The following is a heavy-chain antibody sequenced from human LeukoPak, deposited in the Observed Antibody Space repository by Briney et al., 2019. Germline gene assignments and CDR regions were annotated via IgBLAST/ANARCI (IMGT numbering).Heavy chain of an antibody. J-gene: IGHJ4*02. CDR1: GFTFSSYA. CDR2: IVGSGGNM. CDR3: AKGLTWDSTSCSD. D-gene: IGHD2-2*01. Sequence: PGGSLRLSCAASGFTFSSYAMSWVRQAPGKGLEWVSAIVGSGGNMYYADSVKGRFTISRDNFKSTLYLQMNSPRAEDTAVYYCAKGLTWDSTSCSDWGQGTLVTASS. V-gene: IGHV3-23*01.